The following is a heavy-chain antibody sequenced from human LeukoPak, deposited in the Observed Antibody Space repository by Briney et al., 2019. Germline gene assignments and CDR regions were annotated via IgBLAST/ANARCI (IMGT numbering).Heavy chain of an antibody. CDR3: AKDTATGIAAAGFRDGMDV. CDR1: GFTFDDYA. V-gene: IGHV3-9*01. Sequence: PGESLRLSCAASGFTFDDYAMHWVRQAPGKGLEWVSGISWNSGSIGYADSVKGRFTISRDSAKNSLYLQMNSLRAEDTALYYCAKDTATGIAAAGFRDGMDVWGQGTTVTVSS. J-gene: IGHJ6*02. CDR2: ISWNSGSI. D-gene: IGHD6-13*01.